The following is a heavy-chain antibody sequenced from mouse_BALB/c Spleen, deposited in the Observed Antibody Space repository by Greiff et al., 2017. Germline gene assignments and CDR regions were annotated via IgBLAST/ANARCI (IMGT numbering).Heavy chain of an antibody. CDR3: ARGSTMITAWFAY. CDR2: IWAGGST. Sequence: LQESGPGLVAPSQSLSITCTVSGFSLTSYGVHWVRQPPGKGLEWLGVIWAGGSTNYNSALMSRLSISKDNSKSQVFLKMNSLQTDDTAMYYCARGSTMITAWFAYWGQGTLVTVSA. J-gene: IGHJ3*01. CDR1: GFSLTSYG. V-gene: IGHV2-9*02. D-gene: IGHD2-4*01.